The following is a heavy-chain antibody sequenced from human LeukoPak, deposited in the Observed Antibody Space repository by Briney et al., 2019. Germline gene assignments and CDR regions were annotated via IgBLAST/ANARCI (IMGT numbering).Heavy chain of an antibody. CDR1: GGSISSSSYY. J-gene: IGHJ6*03. CDR3: ARSPTSFGVVNIRSDYYYMDV. Sequence: SETLSLTCTVSGGSISSSSYYWGWLRLPPGKGLEWVGSIYYSGSTYYNPSLKSRVTISVDTSKNQFSLKLSPVTAADTAVYYCARSPTSFGVVNIRSDYYYMDVWGQGTTVTVSS. V-gene: IGHV4-39*07. D-gene: IGHD3-3*01. CDR2: IYYSGST.